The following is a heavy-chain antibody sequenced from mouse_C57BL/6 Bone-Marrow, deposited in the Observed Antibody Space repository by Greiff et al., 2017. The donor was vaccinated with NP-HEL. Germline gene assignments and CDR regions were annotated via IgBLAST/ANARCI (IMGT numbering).Heavy chain of an antibody. Sequence: QVQLQQSGAELMKPGASVKLSCKAPGYTFTGYWIEWVKQRPGHGLEWIGEILPGSGSTNYNEKFKGKATFTADPSSNTAYMQLSNLTTEDSAIDYWTRRIYYGYAWFAYWGQGTLVTVSA. CDR3: TRRIYYGYAWFAY. D-gene: IGHD2-2*01. CDR1: GYTFTGYW. CDR2: ILPGSGST. V-gene: IGHV1-9*01. J-gene: IGHJ3*01.